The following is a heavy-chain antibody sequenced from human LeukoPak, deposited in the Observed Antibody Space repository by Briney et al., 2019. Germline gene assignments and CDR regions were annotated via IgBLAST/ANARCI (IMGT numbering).Heavy chain of an antibody. V-gene: IGHV3-23*01. CDR2: ISGSGGIT. J-gene: IGHJ4*02. CDR3: AKAHTLCSSTSCCFDY. CDR1: GSTFDDYG. D-gene: IGHD2-2*01. Sequence: PGGSLRLSCAASGSTFDDYGMSWVRQAPGKGLEWVSVISGSGGITYYADSVKGRFTISRDNSKNTLYLQMNSLRAEDTAVYYCAKAHTLCSSTSCCFDYWGQGTLVTVSS.